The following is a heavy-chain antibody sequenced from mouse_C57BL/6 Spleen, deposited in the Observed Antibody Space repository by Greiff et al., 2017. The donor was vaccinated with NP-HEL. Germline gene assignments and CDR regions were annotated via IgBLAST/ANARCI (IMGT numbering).Heavy chain of an antibody. CDR3: ARYDGSSYVDWYFDV. J-gene: IGHJ1*03. Sequence: VQLQESGAELARPGASVKLSCKASGYTFTSYGISWVKQRTGQGLEWIGEIYPRSGNTYYNEKFKGKATLTADKSSSTAYMELRSLTSEDSAVYFCARYDGSSYVDWYFDVWGTGTTVTVSS. CDR1: GYTFTSYG. V-gene: IGHV1-81*01. CDR2: IYPRSGNT. D-gene: IGHD1-1*01.